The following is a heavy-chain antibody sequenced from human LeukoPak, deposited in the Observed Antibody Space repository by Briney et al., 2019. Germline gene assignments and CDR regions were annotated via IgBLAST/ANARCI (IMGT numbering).Heavy chain of an antibody. CDR1: GFILNTYT. J-gene: IGHJ4*02. Sequence: TGGSLSLSCAASGFILNTYTITWVRQAPGTGLEWVSSITNTPNYIYYADSVKGRFTISRDNANNSLYLQMDSLRAEDTAVYYCWRDSPYDTSIWGQGTLVTVSS. CDR2: ITNTPNYI. CDR3: WRDSPYDTSI. V-gene: IGHV3-21*01. D-gene: IGHD3-16*01.